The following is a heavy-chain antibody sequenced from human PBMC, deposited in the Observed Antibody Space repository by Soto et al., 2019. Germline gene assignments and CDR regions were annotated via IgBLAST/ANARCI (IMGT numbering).Heavy chain of an antibody. CDR1: GFTFSDYY. J-gene: IGHJ4*02. D-gene: IGHD3-10*01. CDR3: ARYRRDAYYYGSGSYRYYFDY. CDR2: ISSSGSTI. Sequence: QVQLVESGGGLVKPGGSLRLSCAASGFTFSDYYMSWIRQAPGKGLEWVSYISSSGSTIYYADSVKGRFTISRDNAKNSLYLQMNSLRAEDTAVYYCARYRRDAYYYGSGSYRYYFDYWGQGTLVTVSS. V-gene: IGHV3-11*01.